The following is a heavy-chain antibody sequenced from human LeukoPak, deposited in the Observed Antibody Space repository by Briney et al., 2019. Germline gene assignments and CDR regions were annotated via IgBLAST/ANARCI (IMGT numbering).Heavy chain of an antibody. J-gene: IGHJ5*02. Sequence: KPSETLSLTCTVSGGSISSYYWSWIRQPPGKGLEWIGYIYYSGSTNYNPSLKSRVTISVDTSKNQFSLKLSSVTAADTAVYYCARTNEYQLIWRRGRWFDPWGQGTLVTVSS. CDR1: GGSISSYY. CDR2: IYYSGST. CDR3: ARTNEYQLIWRRGRWFDP. V-gene: IGHV4-59*01. D-gene: IGHD2-2*01.